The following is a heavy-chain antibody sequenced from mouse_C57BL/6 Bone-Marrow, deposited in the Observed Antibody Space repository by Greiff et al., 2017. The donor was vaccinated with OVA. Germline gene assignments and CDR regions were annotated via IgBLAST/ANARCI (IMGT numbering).Heavy chain of an antibody. J-gene: IGHJ2*01. V-gene: IGHV6-3*01. Sequence: EVKLMESGGGLVQPGGSMKLSCVASGFTFSNYWMNWVRPSPEKGLEWVAQIRLKSDNYATHYAESVKGRFTISRDDSKSSVYLQMNNLRAEDTGIYYCTEGSLYYFDYWGQGTTLTVSS. CDR1: GFTFSNYW. CDR2: IRLKSDNYAT. CDR3: TEGSLYYFDY. D-gene: IGHD6-2*01.